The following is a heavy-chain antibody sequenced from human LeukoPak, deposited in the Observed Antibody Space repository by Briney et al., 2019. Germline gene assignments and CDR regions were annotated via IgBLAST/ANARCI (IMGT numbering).Heavy chain of an antibody. CDR2: INPNSGGT. J-gene: IGHJ4*02. Sequence: ASVKVSCKASGYTFTGYYMHWVRQAPGQGLEWMGWINPNSGGTNYAQKFQGRVTMTRDTSISTAYMELSRLRSDDTAVYYRARVGRYSGYDLDYWGQGTLVTVSS. CDR1: GYTFTGYY. V-gene: IGHV1-2*02. CDR3: ARVGRYSGYDLDY. D-gene: IGHD5-12*01.